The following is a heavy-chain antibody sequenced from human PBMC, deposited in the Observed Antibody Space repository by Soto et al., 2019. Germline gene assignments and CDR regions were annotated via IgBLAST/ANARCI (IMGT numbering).Heavy chain of an antibody. V-gene: IGHV4-30-4*01. CDR2: IYYSGST. Sequence: LSLTCTVSGGSISSGDYYWSWIRQPPGKGLEWIGYIYYSGSTYYNPSLKSRVTISVDTSKNQFSLKLSSVTAADTAVYYCARDFYNYGSGSPLGLDWGQGTMVTVYS. D-gene: IGHD3-10*01. CDR1: GGSISSGDYY. CDR3: ARDFYNYGSGSPLGLD. J-gene: IGHJ4*02.